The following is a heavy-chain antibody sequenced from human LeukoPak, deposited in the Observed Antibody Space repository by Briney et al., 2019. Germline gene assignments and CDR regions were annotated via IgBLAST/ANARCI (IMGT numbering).Heavy chain of an antibody. V-gene: IGHV3-23*01. D-gene: IGHD3-22*01. CDR2: ISGSGGST. Sequence: GGSLRLSCAASGFTFSSYAMSWVRQAPGKGLEWVSAISGSGGSTYYADSVKGRFTISRDNSKNTLYLQMNSLRAEDTAVYYCTTDWSVTMIQGHWGQGTLVTVSS. CDR1: GFTFSSYA. J-gene: IGHJ4*02. CDR3: TTDWSVTMIQGH.